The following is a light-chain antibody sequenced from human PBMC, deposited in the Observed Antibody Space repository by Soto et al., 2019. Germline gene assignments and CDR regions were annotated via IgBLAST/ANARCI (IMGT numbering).Light chain of an antibody. CDR3: SSYTSTRSYV. Sequence: QSVLTQPASVSGSPGQSVTISCTGTSSDVGGYNFVSWYQQVPGEVPKLIIYGVSHRPSGVSDRFSGSKSGNTASLTVSGLQTEDEADYYCSSYTSTRSYVFGTGTKVHRP. V-gene: IGLV2-14*01. CDR1: SSDVGGYNF. J-gene: IGLJ1*01. CDR2: GVS.